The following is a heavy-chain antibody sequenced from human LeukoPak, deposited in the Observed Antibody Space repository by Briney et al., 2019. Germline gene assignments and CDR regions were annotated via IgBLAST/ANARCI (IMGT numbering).Heavy chain of an antibody. D-gene: IGHD3-9*01. V-gene: IGHV4-59*01. CDR3: AREGYDILTGPRYRWFDP. CDR1: GGSISSYY. J-gene: IGHJ5*02. Sequence: PSETLSLTCTVSGGSISSYYWSWIRQPPGKGLEWIGYIYYSGSTNYNPSLKSRVTISVDTSKNQFSLKLSSVTAADTAVYYCAREGYDILTGPRYRWFDPWDQGTLVTVSS. CDR2: IYYSGST.